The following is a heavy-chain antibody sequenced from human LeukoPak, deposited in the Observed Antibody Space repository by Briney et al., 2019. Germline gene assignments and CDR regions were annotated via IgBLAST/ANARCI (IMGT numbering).Heavy chain of an antibody. CDR2: IYYSGST. CDR3: ARHSSIWSYWYFDL. V-gene: IGHV4-59*08. D-gene: IGHD6-13*01. CDR1: GGPISSYY. J-gene: IGHJ2*01. Sequence: SETLSLTCTVSGGPISSYYWSWIRQPPGKGLEWIGYIYYSGSTNYNPSLKSRVAISVDTSKNQFSLRLSSVTAADTAVYFCARHSSIWSYWYFDLWGCGTLVTVSS.